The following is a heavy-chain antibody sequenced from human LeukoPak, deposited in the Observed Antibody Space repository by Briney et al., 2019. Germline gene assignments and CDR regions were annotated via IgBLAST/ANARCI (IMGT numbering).Heavy chain of an antibody. CDR1: RFTFSSYG. CDR3: AEAQGGIAAAGDY. D-gene: IGHD6-13*01. Sequence: GRSLRLSCAASRFTFSSYGMHWVRQAPGKGLEWVAVISYDGSNKYYADSVKGRFTISRDNSKNTLYLQMNSLRAEDTAVYYCAEAQGGIAAAGDYWGQGTLVTVSS. CDR2: ISYDGSNK. V-gene: IGHV3-30*18. J-gene: IGHJ4*02.